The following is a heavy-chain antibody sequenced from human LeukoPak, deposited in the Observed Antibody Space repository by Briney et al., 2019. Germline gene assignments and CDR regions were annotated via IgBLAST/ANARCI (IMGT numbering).Heavy chain of an antibody. CDR2: ISSNGGNT. J-gene: IGHJ6*03. CDR3: ARRVGYYGSGNYFYYMDV. V-gene: IGHV3-64*01. D-gene: IGHD3-10*01. Sequence: GGSLRLSCATSGFIFSSYAMHWVRQAPGKGLEYVPAISSNGGNTNYANFVKGRFTISRDNSKNTLYLQMGSLRAEDMAVYYCARRVGYYGSGNYFYYMDVWGKGTTVTVSS. CDR1: GFIFSSYA.